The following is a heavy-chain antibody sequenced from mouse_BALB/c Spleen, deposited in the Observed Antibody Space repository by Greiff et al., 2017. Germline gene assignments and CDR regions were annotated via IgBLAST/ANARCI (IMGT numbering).Heavy chain of an antibody. D-gene: IGHD1-1*01. CDR3: ARSPLDYYGSSSFDY. CDR2: IYPGDGDT. CDR1: GYAFSSYW. Sequence: VKLVESGAELVRPGSSVKISCKASGYAFSSYWMNWVKQRPGQGLEWIGQIYPGDGDTNYNGKFKGKATLTADKSSSTAYMQLSSLTSEDSAVYFCARSPLDYYGSSSFDYWGQGTTLTVSS. V-gene: IGHV1-80*01. J-gene: IGHJ2*01.